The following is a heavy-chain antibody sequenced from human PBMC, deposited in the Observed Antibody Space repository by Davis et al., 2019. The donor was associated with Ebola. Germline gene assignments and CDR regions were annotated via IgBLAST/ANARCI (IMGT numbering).Heavy chain of an antibody. CDR1: GFTFSSYA. D-gene: IGHD6-13*01. V-gene: IGHV3-23*01. Sequence: GGSLRLSCAASGFTFSSYAMSWVRQAPGKGLEWASAISGSGGSTYYADSVKGRFTISRDNSKNTLYLQMSSLRAEDTAVYYCARGPSTGNSFSYWGQGTLVTVSS. CDR3: ARGPSTGNSFSY. J-gene: IGHJ4*02. CDR2: ISGSGGST.